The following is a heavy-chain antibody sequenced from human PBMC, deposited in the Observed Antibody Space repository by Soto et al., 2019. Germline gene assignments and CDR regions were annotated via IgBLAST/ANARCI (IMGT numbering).Heavy chain of an antibody. D-gene: IGHD1-26*01. Sequence: SETLSLTCTVSGGSISSSSYYWGWIRQPPGKGVEWIGSIYYSGSTYYNPSLKSRVTISVDTSKNQFSLKLSSVTAADTAVYYCACQGATTLFVVWGQGTLVTVSS. CDR3: ACQGATTLFVV. CDR2: IYYSGST. J-gene: IGHJ4*02. CDR1: GGSISSSSYY. V-gene: IGHV4-39*01.